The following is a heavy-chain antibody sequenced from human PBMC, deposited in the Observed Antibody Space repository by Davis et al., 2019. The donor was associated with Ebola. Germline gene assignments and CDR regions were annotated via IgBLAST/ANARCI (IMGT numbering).Heavy chain of an antibody. CDR3: ARGYYDSTGNRYFDF. CDR1: GFRFSSYW. CDR2: IMTDGSST. Sequence: PGGSLRLSCPPSGFRFSSYWMHWVRHAPGKGLVWVSRIMTDGSSTSYGDSVQGRFTISRDNAKNTLYLQRNDLRAEDTAVYYCARGYYDSTGNRYFDFWGRGTLVTVSS. J-gene: IGHJ2*01. D-gene: IGHD3-22*01. V-gene: IGHV3-74*01.